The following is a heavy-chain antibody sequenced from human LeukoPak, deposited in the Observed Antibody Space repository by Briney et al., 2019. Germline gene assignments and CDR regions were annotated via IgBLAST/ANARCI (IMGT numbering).Heavy chain of an antibody. J-gene: IGHJ6*03. CDR1: GFTFSNYG. CDR3: AKEGYSRGYYSYYYMDV. V-gene: IGHV3-23*01. Sequence: GGSLRLSCAASGFTFSNYGMAWVRQAPGKGLEWVSSLSGSSGRTYYADSVKGRFSISRDSSKNTLYVQMNSLRAEDTAVYYCAKEGYSRGYYSYYYMDVWGKGTTVTVSS. D-gene: IGHD6-13*01. CDR2: LSGSSGRT.